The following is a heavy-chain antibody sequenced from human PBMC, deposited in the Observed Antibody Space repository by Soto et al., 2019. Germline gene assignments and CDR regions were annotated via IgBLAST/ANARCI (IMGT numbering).Heavy chain of an antibody. Sequence: ASVKVSCKASGYTFTSYAMHWVRQAPGQRLEWMGWINAGNGNTKYSQKFQGRVTITRDTSASTAYMELSSLRSEDTAVYYCARDPTDLYYYDSSGYNNWFDPWGQGTLVTVSS. D-gene: IGHD3-22*01. CDR2: INAGNGNT. CDR3: ARDPTDLYYYDSSGYNNWFDP. V-gene: IGHV1-3*01. CDR1: GYTFTSYA. J-gene: IGHJ5*02.